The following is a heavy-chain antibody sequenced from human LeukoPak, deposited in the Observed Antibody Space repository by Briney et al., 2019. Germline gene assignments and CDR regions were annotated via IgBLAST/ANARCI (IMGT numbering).Heavy chain of an antibody. J-gene: IGHJ4*02. Sequence: GGSLRLSCAASGFTFSSYWMSWVRQAPGKGLEWVANIKQDGSEKYYVDSVKGRFTISRDNAKNSLYLQMNSLRAEDTAVYYCARGIWSGSYTNFPLDYWGQGTLVSVSS. CDR1: GFTFSSYW. D-gene: IGHD1-26*01. CDR3: ARGIWSGSYTNFPLDY. CDR2: IKQDGSEK. V-gene: IGHV3-7*03.